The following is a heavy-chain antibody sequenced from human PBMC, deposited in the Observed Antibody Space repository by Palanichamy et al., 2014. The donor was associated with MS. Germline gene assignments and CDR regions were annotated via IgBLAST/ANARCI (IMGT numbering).Heavy chain of an antibody. J-gene: IGHJ4*02. CDR2: FYWDDDK. CDR3: AHMGDLAFGGVIAY. D-gene: IGHD3-16*01. CDR1: GFSVRSGGVG. V-gene: IGHV2-5*02. Sequence: QITLKESGPTLVKPTQTLTLTCTFSGFSVRSGGVGVGWIRQPPGKALEWLAVFYWDDDKRYSPSLKNRLTITQDTSKNQVVLTMTNMDPVDTGTYFCAHMGDLAFGGVIAYWGQGTVVTVSS.